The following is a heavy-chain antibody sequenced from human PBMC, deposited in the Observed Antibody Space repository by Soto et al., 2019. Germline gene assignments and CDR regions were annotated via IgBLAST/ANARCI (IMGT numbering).Heavy chain of an antibody. CDR2: ISPDYKTT. V-gene: IGHV3-74*03. J-gene: IGHJ3*01. Sequence: GGSLRLSCAVSGFTFRSYWMHWVRQAPGKGLVSVSHISPDYKTTTYSDSVRGRFTISRDNADNTLYLQMNSLRVEDTAVYYCATERSRIFNFWGQGTMVTVSS. CDR3: ATERSRIFNF. CDR1: GFTFRSYW.